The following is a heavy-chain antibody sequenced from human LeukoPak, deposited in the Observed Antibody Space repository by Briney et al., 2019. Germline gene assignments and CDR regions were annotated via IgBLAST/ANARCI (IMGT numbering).Heavy chain of an antibody. D-gene: IGHD2-8*01. CDR3: ARVKTDCTNGVCYSVYYYYGMDV. Sequence: SVKVSCKASGGTFSSYAISWVRQAPGQGLEWMGGIIPIFGTANYAQKFQGRVTITADESTSTAYMELSSLRSEDTAVYYCARVKTDCTNGVCYSVYYYYGMDVWGQGTTATVSS. CDR1: GGTFSSYA. CDR2: IIPIFGTA. J-gene: IGHJ6*02. V-gene: IGHV1-69*13.